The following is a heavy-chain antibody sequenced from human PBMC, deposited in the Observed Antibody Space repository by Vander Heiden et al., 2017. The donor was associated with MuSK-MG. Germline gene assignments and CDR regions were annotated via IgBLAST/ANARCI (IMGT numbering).Heavy chain of an antibody. CDR1: GDSVASGSSY. V-gene: IGHV4-39*01. CDR2: ISYSGVP. D-gene: IGHD3-3*02. Sequence: QLELEESGPGLVKTSETLSLTCTVSGDSVASGSSYWAWIRRAPGRGLGWVGAISYSGVPSYKSSRRIRGSFSRDTSRNQLSLSATSVTDKEKATSYCARTFCRRDGDAASTWLDPW. J-gene: IGHJ5*02. CDR3: ARTFCRRDGDAASTWLDP.